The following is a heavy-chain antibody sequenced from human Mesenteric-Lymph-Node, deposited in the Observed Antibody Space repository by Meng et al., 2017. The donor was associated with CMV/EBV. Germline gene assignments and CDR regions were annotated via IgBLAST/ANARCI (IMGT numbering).Heavy chain of an antibody. CDR3: ARASSWYPDI. J-gene: IGHJ4*02. D-gene: IGHD6-13*01. Sequence: ASVKVSCQASGYTFTGYYIHWVQQAPGQGLEWMGWINPNSGGTNYAQKFQGRVTMTRDTSISTAYMELSRLRSDDTAVYYCARASSWYPDIWGQGTLVTVPQ. CDR1: GYTFTGYY. V-gene: IGHV1-2*02. CDR2: INPNSGGT.